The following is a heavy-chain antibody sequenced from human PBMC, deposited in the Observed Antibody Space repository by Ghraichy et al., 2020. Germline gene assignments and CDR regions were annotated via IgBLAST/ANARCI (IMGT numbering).Heavy chain of an antibody. CDR1: GCSISSSSYY. V-gene: IGHV4-39*01. D-gene: IGHD3-10*01. Sequence: SETLSLTCTVSGCSISSSSYYWGWIRQPPGKGLEWIGSIYYSGSTYYNPSLKSRVTISVDTSKNQFSLKLSSVTAADTAVYYCARHFPMVRGAHVDYWGQGTLVTVSS. CDR2: IYYSGST. CDR3: ARHFPMVRGAHVDY. J-gene: IGHJ4*02.